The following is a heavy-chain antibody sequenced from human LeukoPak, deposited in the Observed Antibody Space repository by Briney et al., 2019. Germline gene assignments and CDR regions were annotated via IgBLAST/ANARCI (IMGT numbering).Heavy chain of an antibody. J-gene: IGHJ4*02. CDR2: IYYSGST. CDR3: ARNGANYYDSSGYYLL. CDR1: GGSISSYY. V-gene: IGHV4-59*12. Sequence: PSETLSLTCTVSGGSISSYYWSWIRQPPGKGLEWIGYIYYSGSTNYNPSLKSRVTISVDTSKNQFSLKLSSVTAADTAVYYCARNGANYYDSSGYYLLWGQGTLVTVSS. D-gene: IGHD3-22*01.